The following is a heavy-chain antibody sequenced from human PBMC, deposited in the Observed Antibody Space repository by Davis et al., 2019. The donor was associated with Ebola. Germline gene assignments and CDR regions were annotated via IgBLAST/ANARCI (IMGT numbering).Heavy chain of an antibody. Sequence: PGGSLRLSCTASGFTSGCCAMNWVRQAPGKGLEWVSAITGSGENTYYANSVKGRFTISRDNSKNTLYLQMNSLRVDDTAVYYCAKDRFKAHYFYMDVWGKGTAVTVSS. V-gene: IGHV3-23*01. CDR2: ITGSGENT. CDR1: GFTSGCCA. D-gene: IGHD3-3*01. J-gene: IGHJ6*03. CDR3: AKDRFKAHYFYMDV.